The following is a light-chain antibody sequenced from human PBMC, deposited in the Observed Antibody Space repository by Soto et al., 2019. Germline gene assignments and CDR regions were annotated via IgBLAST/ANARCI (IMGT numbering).Light chain of an antibody. CDR2: DAS. V-gene: IGKV3-11*01. J-gene: IGKJ2*01. Sequence: PGERATLSCRASQSVSSYLAWYQQKPGQAPRLLIYDASNRATGIPARFSGGGSGTDFTLTISSLEPEDFAVYYCQQRSNWPPYTFGQGTKLEIK. CDR3: QQRSNWPPYT. CDR1: QSVSSY.